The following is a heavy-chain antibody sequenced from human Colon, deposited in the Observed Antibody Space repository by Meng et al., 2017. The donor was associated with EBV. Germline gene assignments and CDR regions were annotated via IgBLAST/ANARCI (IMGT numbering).Heavy chain of an antibody. CDR3: ASDGPLL. Sequence: EQVMHAETEAFTVSVSGGAIGGCVVEWSWVRLPPVKGLEWMGNIYYAGGTYYNPSHKMRLTISVDTSKIQCSLKVTSMTAAYTAVNYFASDGPLLWGPGTLVTVSS. CDR1: GGAIGGCVVE. CDR2: IYYAGGT. V-gene: IGHV4-39*07. J-gene: IGHJ4*02.